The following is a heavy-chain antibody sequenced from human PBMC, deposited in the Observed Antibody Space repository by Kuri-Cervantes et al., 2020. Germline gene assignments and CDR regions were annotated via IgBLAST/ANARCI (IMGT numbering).Heavy chain of an antibody. D-gene: IGHD6-13*01. J-gene: IGHJ6*02. V-gene: IGHV3-11*04. CDR1: GFTFSDYY. Sequence: LSLTCAASGFTFSDYYMSWIRQAPGKGLEWVSYISSSGSTIYYADSVKGRFTISRDNAKNSLYLQMNSLRAEDTAVYYCAREQAAAGTGLEYNPPYYYYGMDVWGQGTTVTVSS. CDR3: AREQAAAGTGLEYNPPYYYYGMDV. CDR2: ISSSGSTI.